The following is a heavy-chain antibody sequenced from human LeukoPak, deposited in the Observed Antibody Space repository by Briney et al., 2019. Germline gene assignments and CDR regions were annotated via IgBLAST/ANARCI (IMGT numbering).Heavy chain of an antibody. Sequence: GGSLRLSCAAPGLTFRRYGMSWVRQAPGKGLEWVSSITSSAGSREYADLVKGRFTISRDNSKNTVFLEMNSLRAEDTPVYYCAKMAYSSSPQWGQGTQVTVSS. J-gene: IGHJ1*01. CDR1: GLTFRRYG. CDR2: ITSSAGSR. V-gene: IGHV3-23*01. D-gene: IGHD1-26*01. CDR3: AKMAYSSSPQ.